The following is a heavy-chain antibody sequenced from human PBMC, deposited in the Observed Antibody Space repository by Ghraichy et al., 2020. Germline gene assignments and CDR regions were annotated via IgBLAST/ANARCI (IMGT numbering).Heavy chain of an antibody. D-gene: IGHD5-24*01. CDR3: ASQEGLEMATSNWYFDL. Sequence: SETLSLTCTVSGGSISSSSYYWGWIRQPPGKGLEWIGSIYYSGSTYYNPSLKSRVTISVDTSKNQFSLKLSSVTAADTAVYYCASQEGLEMATSNWYFDLWGRGTLVTVSS. CDR1: GGSISSSSYY. V-gene: IGHV4-39*01. J-gene: IGHJ2*01. CDR2: IYYSGST.